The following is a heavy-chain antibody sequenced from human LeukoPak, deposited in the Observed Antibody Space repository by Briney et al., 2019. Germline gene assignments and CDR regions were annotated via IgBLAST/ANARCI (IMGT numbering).Heavy chain of an antibody. J-gene: IGHJ4*02. D-gene: IGHD3-9*01. CDR2: ISSSSSYI. Sequence: PGGSLRLSCAASGFTFSSYAMSWVRQAPGKGLEWVSSISSSSSYIYYADSVKGRFTISRDNAKNSLYLQMNSLRAEDTAVYYCANSPYDILTVPFDYWGQGTLVTVSS. V-gene: IGHV3-21*01. CDR3: ANSPYDILTVPFDY. CDR1: GFTFSSYA.